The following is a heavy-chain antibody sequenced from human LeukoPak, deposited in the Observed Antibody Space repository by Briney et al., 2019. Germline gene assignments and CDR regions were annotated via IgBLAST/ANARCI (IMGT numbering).Heavy chain of an antibody. V-gene: IGHV3-30*04. CDR2: ISYDGSNK. Sequence: GGSLRLSCAASGFTFSIYAMHWVRQAPGKGLEGVAVISYDGSNKYYADSVKGRFSSSRDNAKNSLYLQMNSLRAEDTAVYYCARGSKLGYCSSTSCSLAPLDYWGQGTLVSVS. CDR1: GFTFSIYA. J-gene: IGHJ4*02. D-gene: IGHD2-2*01. CDR3: ARGSKLGYCSSTSCSLAPLDY.